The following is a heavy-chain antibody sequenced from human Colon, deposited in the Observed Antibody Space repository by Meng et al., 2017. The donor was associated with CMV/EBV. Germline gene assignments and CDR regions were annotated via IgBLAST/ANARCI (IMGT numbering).Heavy chain of an antibody. V-gene: IGHV3-74*01. CDR1: GFTFSSYW. CDR2: INSDESST. D-gene: IGHD3-22*01. Sequence: ASGFTFSSYWMHWVRQAPGKGLVWVSRINSDESSTSYADSVKGRFTISRDNAKNTLYLQMNSLRAEDTAVYYCARVGHSSGYRIIDYWGQGTLVTVSS. J-gene: IGHJ4*02. CDR3: ARVGHSSGYRIIDY.